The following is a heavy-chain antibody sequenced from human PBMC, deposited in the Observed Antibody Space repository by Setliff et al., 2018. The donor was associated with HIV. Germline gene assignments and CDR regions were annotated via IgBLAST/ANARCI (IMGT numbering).Heavy chain of an antibody. Sequence: ASVKVSCKASGYTFSDYYMHWVRQAPGQGLEWMGIINPSGGSTSYAQKFQGRVTMTRDTSTSTVYMELSSLRSEDTAVYYCARDPRLDTVTDGGAFDIWGQGTMVTVSS. CDR1: GYTFSDYY. CDR2: INPSGGST. J-gene: IGHJ3*02. CDR3: ARDPRLDTVTDGGAFDI. D-gene: IGHD4-4*01. V-gene: IGHV1-46*01.